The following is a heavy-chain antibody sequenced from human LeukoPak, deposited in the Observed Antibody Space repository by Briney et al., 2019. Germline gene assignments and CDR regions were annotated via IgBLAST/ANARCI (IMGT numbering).Heavy chain of an antibody. V-gene: IGHV1-46*03. CDR2: INPSGGST. CDR1: GYTSTSYY. CDR3: AMAYYYYYGMDV. Sequence: ASVKVSCKASGYTSTSYYMHWVRQAPGQGLEWMGIINPSGGSTSYAQKFQGRVTMTRDMSTSTVYMELSSLRSEDTAVYYCAMAYYYYYGMDVWGQGTTVTVSS. J-gene: IGHJ6*02.